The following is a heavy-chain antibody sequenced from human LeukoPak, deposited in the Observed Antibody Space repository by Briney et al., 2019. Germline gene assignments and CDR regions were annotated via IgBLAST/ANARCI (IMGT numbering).Heavy chain of an antibody. J-gene: IGHJ6*02. CDR3: ARDLRGYSYYYGMDV. CDR2: INPSGGST. Sequence: ASVKVSCKASGYTFTSYYMHWVRQAPGQGLEWMGVINPSGGSTSYAQKFQGRVTMTRDTSTSTVYMELSSLRSEDTAVYYCARDLRGYSYYYGMDVWGQGTTVTVSS. D-gene: IGHD5-12*01. CDR1: GYTFTSYY. V-gene: IGHV1-46*01.